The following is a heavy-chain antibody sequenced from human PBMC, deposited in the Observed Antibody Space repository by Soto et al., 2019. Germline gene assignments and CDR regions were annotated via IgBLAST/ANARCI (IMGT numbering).Heavy chain of an antibody. Sequence: EVQLVESGGGLVKPGGSLRLSYAASGFTFTRYSMNWVRQAPGKGLEWVSSISSTTNYIYYGDSMKGRFTISRDNAKNSLYLEMNSLRAEDTAVYYCARESEDLTSNFDYWGQETLVTVSS. J-gene: IGHJ4*02. CDR1: GFTFTRYS. CDR3: ARESEDLTSNFDY. V-gene: IGHV3-21*06. CDR2: ISSTTNYI.